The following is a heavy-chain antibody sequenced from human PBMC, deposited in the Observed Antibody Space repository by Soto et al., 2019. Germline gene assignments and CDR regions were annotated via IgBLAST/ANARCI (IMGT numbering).Heavy chain of an antibody. CDR1: GYIFVNYG. J-gene: IGHJ6*02. D-gene: IGHD3-16*01. V-gene: IGHV1-18*01. CDR3: AMVDNYVTPTPQDV. CDR2: ISPYSGNT. Sequence: QVQLVQSGDEVRKPGSSVKASCKASGYIFVNYGIAWVRQAPGQGLEWMGWISPYSGNTHYASKVQGRLTMTTDTFTGTDQRGLGSLTSDDTGVYYCAMVDNYVTPTPQDVWGQGTTVTVSS.